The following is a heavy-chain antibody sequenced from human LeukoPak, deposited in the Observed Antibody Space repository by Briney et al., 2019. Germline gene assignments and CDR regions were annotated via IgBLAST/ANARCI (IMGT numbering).Heavy chain of an antibody. CDR1: GGTFSSYA. V-gene: IGHV1-69*13. Sequence: SVKVSCKASGGTFSSYAISWVRQAPGQGLEWMGGIIPIFGTANYAQKFQGRVTITADESTSTAYMELSSLRSEDTAVYYCARVAGGLEWLLYPATNNWFDPWGQGTLVTVSS. J-gene: IGHJ5*02. CDR3: ARVAGGLEWLLYPATNNWFDP. D-gene: IGHD3-3*01. CDR2: IIPIFGTA.